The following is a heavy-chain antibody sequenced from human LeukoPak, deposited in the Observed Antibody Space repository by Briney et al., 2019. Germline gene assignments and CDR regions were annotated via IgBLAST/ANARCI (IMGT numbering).Heavy chain of an antibody. V-gene: IGHV4-39*07. CDR3: AREDWQYQHYYMDV. D-gene: IGHD2-2*01. CDR2: IYYSGSP. J-gene: IGHJ6*03. Sequence: PSETLSLTCTVSGGSISSSSYYWGWIRQPPGKGLEWIGSIYYSGSPYYNPSLKSRVTISVDTSKKQFSLKLTSVTAADTAVYYCAREDWQYQHYYMDVWGKGTTVTVSS. CDR1: GGSISSSSYY.